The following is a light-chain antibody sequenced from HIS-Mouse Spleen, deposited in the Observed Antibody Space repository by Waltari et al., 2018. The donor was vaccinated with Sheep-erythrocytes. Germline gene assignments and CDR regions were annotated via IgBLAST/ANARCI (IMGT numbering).Light chain of an antibody. V-gene: IGLV2-11*01. J-gene: IGLJ1*01. Sequence: QSALTQPRSVSGSPGQSVTISCTGTSSDVGGYNYVSWYQQHPGKAPKLMIYDVSKRPSGVPDRFSGSKSGNTASLTISGLQAEDEADYCCCSYAGSYNHVFATGTKLTVL. CDR3: CSYAGSYNHV. CDR2: DVS. CDR1: SSDVGGYNY.